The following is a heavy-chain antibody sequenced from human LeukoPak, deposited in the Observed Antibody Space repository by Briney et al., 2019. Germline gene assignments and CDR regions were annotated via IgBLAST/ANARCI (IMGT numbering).Heavy chain of an antibody. V-gene: IGHV7-4-1*02. D-gene: IGHD3-22*01. Sequence: GASVKVPCKASGYTFTTYPINWVRQAPGQRLEYMGWINTNTGNPTYAQGFTGRFVFSSDTSVSTAYLQISNLKTEDTAVYYCARGYDTTGYFSYWGQGTLVTVSS. CDR1: GYTFTTYP. CDR2: INTNTGNP. J-gene: IGHJ4*02. CDR3: ARGYDTTGYFSY.